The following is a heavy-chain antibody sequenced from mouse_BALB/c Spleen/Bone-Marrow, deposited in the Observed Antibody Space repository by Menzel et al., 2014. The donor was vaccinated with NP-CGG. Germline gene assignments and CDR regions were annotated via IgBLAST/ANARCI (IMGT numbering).Heavy chain of an antibody. CDR3: NTGFAY. CDR2: IRLKSNNYAT. CDR1: GFTFSNYW. J-gene: IGHJ3*01. Sequence: EVKLVESGGGLVQPGGSMKLSCVASGFTFSNYWMNWVRQSPEKGLDWVAEIRLKSNNYATHYAESVKGRFTISRDDSKSSVYLQMNNLRAEDTGIYYCNTGFAYWGQGTLVTVSS. V-gene: IGHV6-6*02.